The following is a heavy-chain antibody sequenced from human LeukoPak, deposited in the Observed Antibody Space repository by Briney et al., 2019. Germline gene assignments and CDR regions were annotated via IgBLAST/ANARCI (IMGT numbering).Heavy chain of an antibody. D-gene: IGHD3-22*01. CDR1: GFTFSSYG. J-gene: IGHJ4*02. Sequence: GRSLRLSCAASGFTFSSYGMHWVRQAPGKGLEWVAVISYDGSNKYYADSVKGRFTISRDNSKNTLYLQMNSLRAEDTAVYYCAKDRYYYDSSGYSLCDWGQGTLATVSS. CDR2: ISYDGSNK. CDR3: AKDRYYYDSSGYSLCD. V-gene: IGHV3-30*18.